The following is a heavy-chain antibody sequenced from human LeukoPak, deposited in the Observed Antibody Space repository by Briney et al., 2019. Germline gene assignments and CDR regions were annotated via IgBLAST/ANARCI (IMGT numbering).Heavy chain of an antibody. CDR1: GFSLSTSGMC. Sequence: ESGPALVKPTQTLKLTCTFSGFSLSTSGMCVSWIRQPPGKALEWLARIDWDDDKHYSTSLKTRLTISKDTSKNQVILTMTNMDPVDTATYYCARINGHGDFFDYWGQGTLVTVSS. CDR3: ARINGHGDFFDY. V-gene: IGHV2-70*11. D-gene: IGHD4-17*01. J-gene: IGHJ4*02. CDR2: IDWDDDK.